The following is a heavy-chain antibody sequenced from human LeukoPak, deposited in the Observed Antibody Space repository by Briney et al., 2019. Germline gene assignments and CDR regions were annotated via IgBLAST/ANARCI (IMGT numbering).Heavy chain of an antibody. V-gene: IGHV3-23*01. CDR3: ARYCSGSICYSGVDY. CDR2: ISSDGDST. D-gene: IGHD2-15*01. J-gene: IGHJ4*02. CDR1: GFTFSSYM. Sequence: GGSLRLSCAASGFTFSSYMMTWVRQAPGKGLEWVSTISSDGDSTYYADSMKGRFTISRDNSKNTLYLQMSSLRAEDTAVYYCARYCSGSICYSGVDYWGQGTLAPVSS.